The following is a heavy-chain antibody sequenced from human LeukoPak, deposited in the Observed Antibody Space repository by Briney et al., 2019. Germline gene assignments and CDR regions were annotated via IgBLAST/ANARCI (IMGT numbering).Heavy chain of an antibody. V-gene: IGHV3-30*02. Sequence: PGGSLRLSCAASGLTFSSYGMHWVRQAPGKGLEWVAFIRYDGSNKYYADSVKGRFTISRDNSKSTLYLQMNSLRAEDTAVYYCAKPHPVAGLGYWGQGTLVTVPS. CDR2: IRYDGSNK. D-gene: IGHD6-19*01. CDR1: GLTFSSYG. CDR3: AKPHPVAGLGY. J-gene: IGHJ4*02.